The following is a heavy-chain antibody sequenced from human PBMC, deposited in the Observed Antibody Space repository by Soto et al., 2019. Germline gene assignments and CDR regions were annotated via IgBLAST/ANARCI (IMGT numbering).Heavy chain of an antibody. J-gene: IGHJ3*02. Sequence: QVRLVQSGAEVKKPGASVKVSCKASGYTFTSYGISWVRQAPGQGLEWMGWISAYNGNTNYAQKLQGRVTMTTDTSTSTAYMELRSLRSDDTAVYYCARDLKDIVVVVAATPVAFDIWGQGTMVTVSS. D-gene: IGHD2-15*01. CDR1: GYTFTSYG. V-gene: IGHV1-18*01. CDR2: ISAYNGNT. CDR3: ARDLKDIVVVVAATPVAFDI.